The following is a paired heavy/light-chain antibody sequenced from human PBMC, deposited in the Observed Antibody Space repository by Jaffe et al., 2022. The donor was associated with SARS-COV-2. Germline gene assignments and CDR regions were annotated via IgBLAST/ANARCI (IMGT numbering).Light chain of an antibody. Sequence: DIVMTQSPLSLPVTPGEPASISCKSSQSLLHSNGYHYLDWYLQKPGQSPQLLIYLGSNRASGVPDRFSGSGSGTDFTLKISRVEAEDVGVYYCMQVLQTPRVTFGPGTKVDIK. V-gene: IGKV2-28*01. CDR3: MQVLQTPRVT. CDR1: QSLLHSNGYHY. CDR2: LGS. J-gene: IGKJ3*01.
Heavy chain of an antibody. J-gene: IGHJ4*02. CDR2: VSYSGST. CDR1: GGSMISSNYH. V-gene: IGHV4-39*01. Sequence: QLQLHESGPGLVEPSETLSLTCSVSGGSMISSNYHWGWIRQPPGKGLEWIGSVSYSGSTYYNPSLKSRVTISVDTSKNQFSLKLSSVTAADTAVYYCARHESAGSYYYWGQGTLVTVSP. D-gene: IGHD2-15*01. CDR3: ARHESAGSYYY.